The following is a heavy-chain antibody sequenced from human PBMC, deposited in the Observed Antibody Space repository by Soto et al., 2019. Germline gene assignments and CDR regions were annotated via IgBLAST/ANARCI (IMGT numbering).Heavy chain of an antibody. CDR3: AHSRRDGYNYFDF. CDR1: GFSLSTGGVG. Sequence: QITLKESGPTLVKPTQTLTLTCTFSGFSLSTGGVGVGWIRQPPGKALEWLALIYWDDDKRYRPSLKSRLTXTXDXXKNRVVLIKTNMDPVDTATYYCAHSRRDGYNYFDFWCQGTLVTGSS. CDR2: IYWDDDK. V-gene: IGHV2-5*02. J-gene: IGHJ4*02. D-gene: IGHD5-12*01.